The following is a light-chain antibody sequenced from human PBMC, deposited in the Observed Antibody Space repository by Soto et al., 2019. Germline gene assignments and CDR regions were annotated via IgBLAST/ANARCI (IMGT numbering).Light chain of an antibody. CDR2: GAS. CDR1: QTISSY. CDR3: QHSYNTPRT. Sequence: DIQMTQSPSSLSASVGDRVTITCRASQTISSYLNWYQQKPGKAPQLLIYGASSLQSGVPSRFSGRGSGTDFTLTISSLQPEDFATYYCQHSYNTPRTFGGGTKVEIK. J-gene: IGKJ4*01. V-gene: IGKV1-39*01.